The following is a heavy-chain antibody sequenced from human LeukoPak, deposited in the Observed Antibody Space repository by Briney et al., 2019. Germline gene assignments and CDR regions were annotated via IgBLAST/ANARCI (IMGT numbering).Heavy chain of an antibody. CDR3: AKSATVTTNRNWFDP. V-gene: IGHV3-23*01. CDR2: IGAGGSNT. CDR1: GFTFSSYA. D-gene: IGHD4-11*01. J-gene: IGHJ5*02. Sequence: PGGSLRLSCAASGFTFSSYAMSWVRQAPGKGLEWVSGIGAGGSNTFYAESVKGRFTIPRDNSKNTLYLQMNSLRAEDTAVYYCAKSATVTTNRNWFDPWGQGTLVTVSS.